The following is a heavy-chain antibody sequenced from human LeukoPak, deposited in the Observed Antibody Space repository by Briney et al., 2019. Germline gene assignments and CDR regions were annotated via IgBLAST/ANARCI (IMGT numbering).Heavy chain of an antibody. Sequence: ASVKVSCKASGYTFTSYDINWVRQATGQGLEWMGWMNPNSGNTGYAQKFQGRVTMTEDTSTDTAYMELSSLRSEDTAVYYCAAGLYYDSSGYLDYWGQGTLVTVSS. D-gene: IGHD3-22*01. V-gene: IGHV1-8*01. CDR3: AAGLYYDSSGYLDY. CDR1: GYTFTSYD. CDR2: MNPNSGNT. J-gene: IGHJ4*02.